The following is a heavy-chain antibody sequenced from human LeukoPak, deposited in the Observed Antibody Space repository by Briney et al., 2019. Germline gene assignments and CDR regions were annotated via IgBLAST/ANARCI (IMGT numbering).Heavy chain of an antibody. CDR3: ARVPGIAAAGRVY. D-gene: IGHD6-13*01. CDR1: GFDFDNYW. CDR2: MNQDGSEQ. V-gene: IGHV3-7*01. Sequence: GGSLRLSCAASGFDFDNYWMTWVRQAPGKGLKWVANMNQDGSEQYYVDSVKGRFTISRDNSKNTLYLQMNSLRAEDTAVYYCARVPGIAAAGRVYWGQGTLVTVSS. J-gene: IGHJ4*02.